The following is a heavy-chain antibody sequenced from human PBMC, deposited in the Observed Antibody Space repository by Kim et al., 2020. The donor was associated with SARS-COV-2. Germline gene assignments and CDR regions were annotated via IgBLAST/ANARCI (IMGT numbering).Heavy chain of an antibody. V-gene: IGHV4-61*01. Sequence: ETLSLTCTVSGVPVSSGSYHWTWIRQSPGKELECIGYVFSTGSASYSTTYNPALKSRVSISMDTSKNQFSLRLTSVTASDTAMYFCARGASLGGYSYGFDSWDQGTQVIVSA. D-gene: IGHD5-18*01. CDR1: GVPVSSGSYH. CDR3: ARGASLGGYSYGFDS. CDR2: VFSTGSASYST. J-gene: IGHJ4*02.